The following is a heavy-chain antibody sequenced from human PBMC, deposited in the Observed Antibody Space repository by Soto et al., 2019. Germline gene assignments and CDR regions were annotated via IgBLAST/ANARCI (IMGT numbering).Heavy chain of an antibody. CDR2: IIPIFGTA. CDR3: ARERMATITRGYFEY. D-gene: IGHD5-12*01. Sequence: SVKISCKASGGTFSSYAISWVRQAPGQGLEWMGGIIPIFGTANYAQKFQGRVTITADESTSTAYMELSSLRSEDTAVYYCARERMATITRGYFEYWGQGTLVTVSS. V-gene: IGHV1-69*13. J-gene: IGHJ4*02. CDR1: GGTFSSYA.